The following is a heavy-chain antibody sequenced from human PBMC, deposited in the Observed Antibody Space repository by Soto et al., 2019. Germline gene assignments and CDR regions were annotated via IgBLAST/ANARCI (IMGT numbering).Heavy chain of an antibody. CDR3: QSTDSSDSEAFDV. V-gene: IGHV3-7*01. Sequence: LSCAASGFTFSRYWMSWVRQAPGKGLEWVANIKQDGSEKYYVESVKGRFTISRDNAKSSLYLQMNVLRAEDTAVYYCQSTDSSDSEAFDVWGQGTMVTVSS. D-gene: IGHD6-25*01. CDR2: IKQDGSEK. J-gene: IGHJ3*01. CDR1: GFTFSRYW.